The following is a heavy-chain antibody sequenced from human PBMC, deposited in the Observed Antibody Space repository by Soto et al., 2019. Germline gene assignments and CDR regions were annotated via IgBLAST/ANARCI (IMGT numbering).Heavy chain of an antibody. Sequence: QVQLVQSGAEVKKPGASVKVSCKASGYTFTSYGISWVRQAPGQGLEWMGWISAYNVNTNYAQKLQGRVTMTTDTSTSRAYMEVRSLRSGDTAVYYCARDGEWELLPSDYWGQGTLVTVSS. J-gene: IGHJ4*02. CDR3: ARDGEWELLPSDY. D-gene: IGHD1-26*01. CDR2: ISAYNVNT. V-gene: IGHV1-18*01. CDR1: GYTFTSYG.